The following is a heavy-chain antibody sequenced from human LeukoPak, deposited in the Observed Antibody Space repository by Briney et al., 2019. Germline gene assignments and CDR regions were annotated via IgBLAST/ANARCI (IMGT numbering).Heavy chain of an antibody. Sequence: GGSLRLSCAASGFTFGSYGMSWVRQAPGKGLEWVSFITPNADRTSYADSVEGRLTISRDNPRNTLYMQMNSLRAEDTAVYYCAKDLYYDSSGVDVWGQGTTVTVSS. CDR2: ITPNADRT. V-gene: IGHV3-23*01. J-gene: IGHJ6*02. CDR1: GFTFGSYG. CDR3: AKDLYYDSSGVDV. D-gene: IGHD3-22*01.